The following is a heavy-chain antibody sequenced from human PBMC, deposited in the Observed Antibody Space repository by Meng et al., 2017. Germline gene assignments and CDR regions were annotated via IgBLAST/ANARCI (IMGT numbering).Heavy chain of an antibody. CDR3: TRGGDYGDYLDW. V-gene: IGHV1-2*06. Sequence: QVQFVQSGAEVKSPGASVRVSCDAYGYTFTDHYLHWVRQAPGQGPELMGRIHPKSGDTDSAQKFRGKVTMTTDTSIRTAYMELIRLISDDTAVYYCTRGGDYGDYLDWWGQGTLVTVSS. D-gene: IGHD4-17*01. CDR2: IHPKSGDT. J-gene: IGHJ4*02. CDR1: GYTFTDHY.